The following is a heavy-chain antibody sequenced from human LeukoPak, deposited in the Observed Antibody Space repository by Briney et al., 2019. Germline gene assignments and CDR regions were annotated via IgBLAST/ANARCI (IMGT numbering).Heavy chain of an antibody. D-gene: IGHD6-13*01. CDR1: GFTFSNYG. CDR2: IWYDGSYK. V-gene: IGHV3-33*06. Sequence: GRSLRLSCAASGFTFSNYGMHWVRQAPGKGLEWVAVIWYDGSYKYYADSVKSRFTISRDNSKNTLYLQMNSLRAEDTAVYYCAKAGSSWILDYWGQGTLVTVSS. J-gene: IGHJ4*02. CDR3: AKAGSSWILDY.